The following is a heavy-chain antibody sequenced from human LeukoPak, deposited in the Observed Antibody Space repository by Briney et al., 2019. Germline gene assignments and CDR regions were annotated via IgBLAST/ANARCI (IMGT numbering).Heavy chain of an antibody. Sequence: SETLSLTCTVSGASISSGNYYWSWIRQPAGKGLEWIGRVYISGTPTYNPSLKSRVTISVDTSKNQFSLKLSSVTAADTAVYYCARDGFTGPSGFDPWGQGTLVTVSS. CDR1: GASISSGNYY. D-gene: IGHD1-14*01. CDR3: ARDGFTGPSGFDP. V-gene: IGHV4-61*02. J-gene: IGHJ5*02. CDR2: VYISGTP.